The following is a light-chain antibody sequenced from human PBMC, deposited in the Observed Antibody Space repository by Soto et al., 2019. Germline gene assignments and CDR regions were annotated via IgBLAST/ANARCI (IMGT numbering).Light chain of an antibody. J-gene: IGKJ1*01. CDR2: AAS. V-gene: IGKV1-17*01. CDR1: QSITKY. Sequence: DIQMTRSPSSLSASVGDRVIMSCRASQSITKYLNWYKQKPGKAPKRLIYAASSLQSGVPSRFSGSGSGTEFTLTISSLQPEDFATYYCLQHNSYPWTFGQGTKVDIK. CDR3: LQHNSYPWT.